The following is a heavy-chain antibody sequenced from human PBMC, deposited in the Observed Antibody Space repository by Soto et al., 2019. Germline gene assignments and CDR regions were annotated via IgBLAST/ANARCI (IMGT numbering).Heavy chain of an antibody. CDR3: ARAWGFPSPFAY. D-gene: IGHD7-27*01. J-gene: IGHJ4*02. CDR1: GGTFNSYT. V-gene: IGHV1-69*12. CDR2: ILPSYGTA. Sequence: QVQLVQSGAEVKKPGSSVKVSCRTSGGTFNSYTFSWVRQAPGQGLEWVGGILPSYGTANYAQKFQGRVTIAADESASTVYMEVNSLRSDDTAVYYCARAWGFPSPFAYWGQGTLVTVSS.